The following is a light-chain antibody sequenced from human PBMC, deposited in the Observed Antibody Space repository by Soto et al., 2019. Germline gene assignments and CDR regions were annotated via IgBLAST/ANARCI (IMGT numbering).Light chain of an antibody. CDR2: EVS. J-gene: IGLJ1*01. Sequence: QSALTQSASVSGSPGQSITISCTGTSSDVGGYNYVSWYQQHPGKAPKLMIYEVSNRPSGVSNRFSGSKSGNTASLTISGLQAEDEADYYCSSYTSSSTLLFGTGTKLTVL. CDR3: SSYTSSSTLL. V-gene: IGLV2-14*01. CDR1: SSDVGGYNY.